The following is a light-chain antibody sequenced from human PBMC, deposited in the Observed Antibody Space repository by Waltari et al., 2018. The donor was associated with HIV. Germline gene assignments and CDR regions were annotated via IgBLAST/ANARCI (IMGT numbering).Light chain of an antibody. CDR2: GSS. Sequence: DIQTTHPPSSLSASVGVRVTITCRASQNINKFLNWYQQKSGKAPNLLINGSSTLQSGVPSRFSGSGSGTDFTLTISGLHPEDSATYYCQQTYTAPWTFAQGTKVEIK. V-gene: IGKV1-39*01. CDR3: QQTYTAPWT. CDR1: QNINKF. J-gene: IGKJ1*01.